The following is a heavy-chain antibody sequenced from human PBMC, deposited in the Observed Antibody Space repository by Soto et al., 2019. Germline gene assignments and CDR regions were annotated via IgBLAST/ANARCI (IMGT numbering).Heavy chain of an antibody. CDR3: ARDRITTRGDAFDL. Sequence: QVHLVQSGAEVRKPGSSVKVSCKAPGGTFSTYIISWVRQAPGQGLEWMGRIIPIPAITNYAQKFQGRVTITADRSTSTAYMELTSLKSEDTAVYYCARDRITTRGDAFDLWGQGTLVTVSS. D-gene: IGHD3-3*01. J-gene: IGHJ3*01. CDR1: GGTFSTYI. V-gene: IGHV1-69*08. CDR2: IIPIPAIT.